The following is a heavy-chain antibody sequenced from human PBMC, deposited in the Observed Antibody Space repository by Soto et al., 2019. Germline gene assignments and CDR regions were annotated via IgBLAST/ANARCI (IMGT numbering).Heavy chain of an antibody. J-gene: IGHJ5*02. D-gene: IGHD3-3*01. Sequence: TSETLSLTCTVSGGSISSSSYYWGWIRQPPGKGLEWIGSIYYSGSTYYNPSLKSRVTISVDTSKNQFSLKLSSVTAADTAVYYCARGGGLSYDFWSGYYTDWFDPWGQGTLVTVSS. V-gene: IGHV4-39*01. CDR2: IYYSGST. CDR3: ARGGGLSYDFWSGYYTDWFDP. CDR1: GGSISSSSYY.